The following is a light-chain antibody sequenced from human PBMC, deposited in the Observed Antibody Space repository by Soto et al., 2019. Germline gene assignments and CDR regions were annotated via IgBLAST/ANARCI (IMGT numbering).Light chain of an antibody. J-gene: IGLJ2*01. CDR1: SSDVGGYNS. V-gene: IGLV2-14*03. Sequence: QSALTQPASVSGSPGQSITISCTGTSSDVGGYNSVSWYQQHPGKAPKFLIFDVTYRPSGVSDRFSGSKSGNTASLTISGLQAEDEAQYYCSSFTSSNTVIFGGGTKVTVL. CDR3: SSFTSSNTVI. CDR2: DVT.